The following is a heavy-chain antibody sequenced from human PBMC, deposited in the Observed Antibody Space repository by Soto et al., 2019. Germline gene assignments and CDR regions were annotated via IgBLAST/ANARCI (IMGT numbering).Heavy chain of an antibody. Sequence: GSVRLSCAASGFTFSSYAMHWVRQAPGKGLEWVAVISYDGSNKYYADSVKGRFTISRDNSKNTLYLQMNSLRAEDTAVYYCAGWKQQLFLRFDYWGQGTLVTASS. CDR2: ISYDGSNK. J-gene: IGHJ4*02. CDR3: AGWKQQLFLRFDY. D-gene: IGHD6-13*01. V-gene: IGHV3-30-3*01. CDR1: GFTFSSYA.